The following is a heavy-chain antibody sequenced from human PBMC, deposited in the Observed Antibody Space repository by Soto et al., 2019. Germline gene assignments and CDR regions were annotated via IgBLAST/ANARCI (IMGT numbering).Heavy chain of an antibody. CDR2: ISSSGGST. J-gene: IGHJ6*02. V-gene: IGHV3-23*01. Sequence: GGFLRLSCAASGFTFRSYAISWVRQAPGKGLEWVSAISSSGGSTYYADSVKGRFTISRDNSKNTLYLQMNSLRAEDTAVYYCAKVSGGGRGYYYYGMDVWGQGTTVTVSS. CDR1: GFTFRSYA. CDR3: AKVSGGGRGYYYYGMDV. D-gene: IGHD2-15*01.